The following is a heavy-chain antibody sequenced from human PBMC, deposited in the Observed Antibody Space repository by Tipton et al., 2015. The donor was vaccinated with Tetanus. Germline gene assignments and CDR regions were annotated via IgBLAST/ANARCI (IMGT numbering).Heavy chain of an antibody. CDR2: ISSTTSYI. Sequence: SLRLSCAASGFSFESYGMNWVRQAPGRGLEWVSSISSTTSYIYYSDSVKGRFTISRDNAKNSLYLQMNSLTADDTAVYFCASGSSLDYWGQGTLVTVSS. D-gene: IGHD6-6*01. CDR3: ASGSSLDY. CDR1: GFSFESYG. V-gene: IGHV3-21*01. J-gene: IGHJ4*02.